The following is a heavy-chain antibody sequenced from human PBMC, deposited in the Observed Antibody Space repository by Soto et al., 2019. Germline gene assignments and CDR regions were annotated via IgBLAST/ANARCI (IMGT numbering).Heavy chain of an antibody. V-gene: IGHV3-9*01. CDR3: VKDESINWYSGHFRH. Sequence: SLRPSWAGPWFTFDGYSIHLGRQSPGKGLEWVSGINWNSGSIGYGDSVKGRFAISRDNAKNSLHLQMNSLSAEDTAFYYCVKDESINWYSGHFRHWGQGTLVTVSS. CDR1: WFTFDGYS. D-gene: IGHD6-13*01. J-gene: IGHJ1*01. CDR2: INWNSGSI.